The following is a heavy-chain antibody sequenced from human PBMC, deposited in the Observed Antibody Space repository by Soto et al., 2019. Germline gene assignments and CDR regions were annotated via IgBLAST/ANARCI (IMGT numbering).Heavy chain of an antibody. CDR2: ISGSGGST. Sequence: GWSLRLSCASSVFTFISYAMSWVRQAPGKGLEWVSAISGSGGSTYYADSVKGRFTISRDNSKNTLYLQMNSLRAEDTAVYYCAKDGVTIFGVVIPPSDYWGQGTLVTVSS. J-gene: IGHJ4*02. D-gene: IGHD3-3*01. CDR3: AKDGVTIFGVVIPPSDY. V-gene: IGHV3-23*01. CDR1: VFTFISYA.